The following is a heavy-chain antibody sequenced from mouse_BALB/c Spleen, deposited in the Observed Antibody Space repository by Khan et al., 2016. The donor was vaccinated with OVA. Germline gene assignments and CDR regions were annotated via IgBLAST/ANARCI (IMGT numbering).Heavy chain of an antibody. J-gene: IGHJ3*01. CDR3: TRLGTTGWFAY. CDR2: IDPFNGST. D-gene: IGHD2-13*01. V-gene: IGHV1S135*01. Sequence: EVKLVESGPELMKPGASVKISCKASGYSFTDYYIHWVKQSHGQSLEWIGYIDPFNGSTNFNQKFKGTATLTVDKSSSTAYMHLNSLTSEDSAVYYCTRLGTTGWFAYWGQGTLVTVSA. CDR1: GYSFTDYY.